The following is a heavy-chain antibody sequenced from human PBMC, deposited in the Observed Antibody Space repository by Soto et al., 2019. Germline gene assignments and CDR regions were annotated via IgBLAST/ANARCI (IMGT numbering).Heavy chain of an antibody. CDR3: ARELGGWPQYYYYYGMDV. V-gene: IGHV1-2*04. Sequence: GASVKVSCKASGYTFTGYYMHWVRQAPGQGLEWMGWINPNSGGTNYAQKFQGWVTMTRDTSISTAYMELSRLRSDDTAVYYCARELGGWPQYYYYYGMDVWGQGTTVTVSS. D-gene: IGHD1-26*01. CDR2: INPNSGGT. CDR1: GYTFTGYY. J-gene: IGHJ6*02.